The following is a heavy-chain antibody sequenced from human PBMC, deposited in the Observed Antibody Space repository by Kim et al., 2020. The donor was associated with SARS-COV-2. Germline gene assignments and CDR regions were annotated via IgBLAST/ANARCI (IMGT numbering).Heavy chain of an antibody. CDR3: ARSGYSSSWLTRGYFDY. D-gene: IGHD6-13*01. Sequence: VKGRFTISRDNAKNSLYLQMKSLRAEDTAVYYCARSGYSSSWLTRGYFDYWGQGTLVTVSS. V-gene: IGHV3-11*04. J-gene: IGHJ4*02.